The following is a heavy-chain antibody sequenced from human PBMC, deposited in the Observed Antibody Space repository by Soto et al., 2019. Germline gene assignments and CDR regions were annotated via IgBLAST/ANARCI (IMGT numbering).Heavy chain of an antibody. CDR3: ARDYDSSSFDY. CDR1: GGSFSGYY. Sequence: SETLSLTCAVYGGSFSGYYWSWIRQPPGKGLEWIGEINHSGSTNYNPSLKSRVTISVDTSKNQFSLKLSSVTAADTVVYYCARDYDSSSFDYWGQGTLVTVSS. CDR2: INHSGST. D-gene: IGHD3-22*01. V-gene: IGHV4-34*01. J-gene: IGHJ4*02.